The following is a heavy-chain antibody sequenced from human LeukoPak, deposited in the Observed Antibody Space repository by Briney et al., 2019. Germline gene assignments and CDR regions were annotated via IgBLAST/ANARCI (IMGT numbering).Heavy chain of an antibody. CDR3: ARASVTTSEYNYYYYMDC. CDR2: IDTSADT. Sequence: GESLRLSCAPSGFTFSTHDMHWVRHVTGKRLEWVAAIDTSADTFYSDSVKGRFTITRENSKNTFYLQLNGLRAGDTAVYFCARASVTTSEYNYYYYMDCWGKGSTVTVSS. V-gene: IGHV3-13*01. D-gene: IGHD4-17*01. CDR1: GFTFSTHD. J-gene: IGHJ6*03.